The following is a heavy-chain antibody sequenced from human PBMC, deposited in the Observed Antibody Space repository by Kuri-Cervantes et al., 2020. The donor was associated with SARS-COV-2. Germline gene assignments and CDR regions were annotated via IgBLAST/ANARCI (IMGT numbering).Heavy chain of an antibody. Sequence: GSLRLSCTVSGGSISSYYWSWIRQPAGKGLEWIGRIYTSGSTNYNPSLKSRVTMSVDTSKNQFSLKLSSVTAADTAVYYCARHRVAARPVDYWGQGTLVTVSS. CDR3: ARHRVAARPVDY. V-gene: IGHV4-4*07. D-gene: IGHD6-6*01. J-gene: IGHJ4*02. CDR1: GGSISSYY. CDR2: IYTSGST.